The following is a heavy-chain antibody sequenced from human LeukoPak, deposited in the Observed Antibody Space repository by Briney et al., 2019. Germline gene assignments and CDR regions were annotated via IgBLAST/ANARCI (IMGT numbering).Heavy chain of an antibody. V-gene: IGHV1-18*01. J-gene: IGHJ6*02. D-gene: IGHD2-2*02. CDR2: ISAYNGNT. Sequence: ASVKVSCKASGYTFTSYGISWVRQAPGQGLEWMGWISAYNGNTNYAQKLQGRVTMTTDTSTSTAYMELRSLRSDDTAVYYCAREYCSSTSCYKNYYYYGMDVWGQGTTVTVSS. CDR3: AREYCSSTSCYKNYYYYGMDV. CDR1: GYTFTSYG.